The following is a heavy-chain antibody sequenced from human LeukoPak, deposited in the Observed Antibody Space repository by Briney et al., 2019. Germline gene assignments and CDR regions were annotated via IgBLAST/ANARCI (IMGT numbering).Heavy chain of an antibody. CDR1: GFTFDDYG. J-gene: IGHJ3*01. CDR2: INWNGGST. D-gene: IGHD3-10*01. V-gene: IGHV3-20*04. Sequence: GGSLRLSCAASGFTFDDYGMSWVRQAPGKGLEWVSGINWNGGSTGYADSVKGRFTISRDNAKNSLYLQMNNLRAEDTALYYCARPYGSGSHLDAFDLWGQGTMVTVSS. CDR3: ARPYGSGSHLDAFDL.